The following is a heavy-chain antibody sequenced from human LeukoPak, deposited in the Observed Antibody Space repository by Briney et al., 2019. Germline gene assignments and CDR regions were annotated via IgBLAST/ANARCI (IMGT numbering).Heavy chain of an antibody. D-gene: IGHD4-17*01. Sequence: GGSLRLSCAASGFTFSSAWMHWVRQTPGKGLEWVSAISGSGGSTYYADSVKGRFTISRDNSKNTLYLQMNSLRAEDTAVYYCANPSANDHGDYKVDYWGQGTLVTVSS. J-gene: IGHJ4*02. CDR3: ANPSANDHGDYKVDY. V-gene: IGHV3-23*01. CDR2: ISGSGGST. CDR1: GFTFSSAW.